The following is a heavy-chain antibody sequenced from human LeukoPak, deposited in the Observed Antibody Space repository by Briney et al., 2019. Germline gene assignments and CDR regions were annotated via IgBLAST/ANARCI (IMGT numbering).Heavy chain of an antibody. D-gene: IGHD2-15*01. Sequence: GGSLRLSCAASGITFSSNAMSWVRQAPGKGLEWVSVISGSGGSTYYADSVKGRFTISRDNSKNTLYLQMNSLRAEDTAVYYCAKGVALRSCSSGGSCYGAFDYWGQGTLVTVSS. CDR3: AKGVALRSCSSGGSCYGAFDY. CDR2: ISGSGGST. CDR1: GITFSSNA. J-gene: IGHJ4*02. V-gene: IGHV3-23*01.